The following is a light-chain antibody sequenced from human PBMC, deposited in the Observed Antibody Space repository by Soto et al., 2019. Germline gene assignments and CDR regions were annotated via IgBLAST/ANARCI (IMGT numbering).Light chain of an antibody. Sequence: DIVMTQSPATLSVSPGERATLSCRASQSVSSNLAWYHQKPGQAPRLLIYGASTRATDIPARFSGSGSGTEFTLTISSLQSEDFAVYYCQQYNNWPRTFGQGTKVEIK. CDR2: GAS. J-gene: IGKJ1*01. V-gene: IGKV3D-15*01. CDR3: QQYNNWPRT. CDR1: QSVSSN.